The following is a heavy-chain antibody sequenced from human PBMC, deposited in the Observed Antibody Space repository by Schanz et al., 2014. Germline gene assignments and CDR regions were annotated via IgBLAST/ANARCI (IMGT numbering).Heavy chain of an antibody. CDR3: AKDAENTAMITDYFDY. D-gene: IGHD5-18*01. Sequence: EVQLLESGGGLVQPGGSLRLSCAASGFTFSSYAMSWVRQAPGKGLEWVAAISGSGGSTYYADSVKGRFTISRDNSKNTLYLQMNGLRAEDTAVYYCAKDAENTAMITDYFDYWGQGTLVTVSS. V-gene: IGHV3-23*01. CDR2: ISGSGGST. J-gene: IGHJ4*02. CDR1: GFTFSSYA.